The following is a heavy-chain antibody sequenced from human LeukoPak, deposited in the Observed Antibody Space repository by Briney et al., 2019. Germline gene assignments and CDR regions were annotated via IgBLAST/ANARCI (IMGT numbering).Heavy chain of an antibody. CDR3: ARDCRGGSCYGAFDI. D-gene: IGHD2-15*01. V-gene: IGHV4-30-4*01. Sequence: SETLSLTCTVSDASIRSGDYYWSWIRQPPGKGLEWIGCIYDSGSTYYNPSLKSRITISVDTSENRFSLKLSSVTATDTAVYYCARDCRGGSCYGAFDIWGQGTMVTVSS. CDR2: IYDSGST. J-gene: IGHJ3*02. CDR1: DASIRSGDYY.